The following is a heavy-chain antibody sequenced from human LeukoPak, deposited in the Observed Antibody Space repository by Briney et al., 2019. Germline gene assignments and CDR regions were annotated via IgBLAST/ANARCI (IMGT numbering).Heavy chain of an antibody. CDR3: ATEYYYDSSGPPPGNAFDI. CDR2: FDPEDGET. Sequence: ASVNLSRNVSGSTLTELSKHRVRHAPGKGLEWIGGFDPEDGETIYAQKFQGRVTMTEDTSTDTAYMELSSLRSEDTAVYYCATEYYYDSSGPPPGNAFDIWGQGTMVTVSS. V-gene: IGHV1-24*01. CDR1: GSTLTELS. J-gene: IGHJ3*02. D-gene: IGHD3-22*01.